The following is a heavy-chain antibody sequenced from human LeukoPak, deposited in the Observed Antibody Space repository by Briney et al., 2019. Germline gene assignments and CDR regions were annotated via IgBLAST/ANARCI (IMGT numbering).Heavy chain of an antibody. CDR1: GFTFNNYY. J-gene: IGHJ4*02. D-gene: IGHD2/OR15-2a*01. Sequence: GGSLRLSCAASGFTFNNYYMSWVRQASGKGLEWVANINQDGSAKHYIDSAKGRFTISRDNAKKSVYLQMDSLRAEDTAVYYCARSLWPEDFWGQGTLVTVSS. V-gene: IGHV3-7*01. CDR3: ARSLWPEDF. CDR2: INQDGSAK.